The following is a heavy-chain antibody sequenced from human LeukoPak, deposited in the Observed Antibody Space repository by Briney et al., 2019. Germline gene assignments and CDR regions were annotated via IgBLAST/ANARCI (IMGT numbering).Heavy chain of an antibody. CDR3: AKSGSSSLAYYYYMDV. CDR1: GFIFDSFG. D-gene: IGHD6-6*01. Sequence: PGGSLRLSCTTSGFIFDSFGMHWVRQAPGKGLEWLTVISFHGSDKYYADSVKGRFTISRDNSKNTLYLQMNSLRAEDTALYYCAKSGSSSLAYYYYMDVWGKGTTVTVSS. J-gene: IGHJ6*03. CDR2: ISFHGSDK. V-gene: IGHV3-30*18.